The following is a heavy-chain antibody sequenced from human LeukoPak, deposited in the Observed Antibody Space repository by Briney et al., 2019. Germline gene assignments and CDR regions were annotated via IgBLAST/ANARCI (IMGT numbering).Heavy chain of an antibody. CDR1: GYTFTGYY. D-gene: IGHD2-2*02. CDR3: ARVHRGGIPGP. Sequence: GASVKVSCKASGYTFTGYYMHWVRQAPGQGLEWMGWINPNSGGTNNAQKSQGRVTMTRDTSISTAYRELSRLRSGDTAVYYCARVHRGGIPGPWGQGTLVTVSS. V-gene: IGHV1-2*02. CDR2: INPNSGGT. J-gene: IGHJ4*02.